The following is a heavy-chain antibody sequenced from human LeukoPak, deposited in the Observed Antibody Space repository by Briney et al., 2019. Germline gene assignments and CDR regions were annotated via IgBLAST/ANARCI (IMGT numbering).Heavy chain of an antibody. CDR1: GYSISSGYY. V-gene: IGHV4-38-2*02. D-gene: IGHD3-10*01. Sequence: SETLSLTCTVSGYSISSGYYWGWIRQPPGKGLEWIGEINHSGSTNYNPSLKSRVTISVDTSKDQFSLKLSSVTAADTAVYYCARHHKTTRITMVREPPGLIRPRGYFDYWGQGTLVTVSS. J-gene: IGHJ4*02. CDR3: ARHHKTTRITMVREPPGLIRPRGYFDY. CDR2: INHSGST.